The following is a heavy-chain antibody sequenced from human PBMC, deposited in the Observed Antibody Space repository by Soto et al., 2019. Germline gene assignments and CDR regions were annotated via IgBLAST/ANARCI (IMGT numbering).Heavy chain of an antibody. J-gene: IGHJ5*02. Sequence: SETLSLTCALSAGSITSGGYSWGWIRQPPGQGLEWIGYTYHSGNTYYNPALKGRVTISLDHSRNQFSLRLNSVTAADTAVYFCASSKYDGVACPVSFDPWGQGTLVTVSS. CDR2: TYHSGNT. CDR3: ASSKYDGVACPVSFDP. D-gene: IGHD3-16*01. CDR1: AGSITSGGYS. V-gene: IGHV4-30-2*01.